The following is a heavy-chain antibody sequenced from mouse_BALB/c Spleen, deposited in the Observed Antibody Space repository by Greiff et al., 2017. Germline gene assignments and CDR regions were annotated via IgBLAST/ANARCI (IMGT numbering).Heavy chain of an antibody. CDR1: GYAFTNYL. CDR2: INPGSGGI. J-gene: IGHJ2*01. Sequence: VKLMESGAELVRPGTSVKVSCKASGYAFTNYLIEWVKQRPGQGLEWIGVINPGSGGINYNEKVKGKATLTADKSSSTAYMQLSSLTSDDSAVYFCARSGDDGYSLDYWGQGTTLTVSS. V-gene: IGHV1-54*01. D-gene: IGHD2-3*01. CDR3: ARSGDDGYSLDY.